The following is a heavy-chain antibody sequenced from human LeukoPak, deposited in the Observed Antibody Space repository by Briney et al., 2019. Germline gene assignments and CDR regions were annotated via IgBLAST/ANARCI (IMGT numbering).Heavy chain of an antibody. CDR3: ARGSDYYDSSGYYPYYYYYMDV. D-gene: IGHD3-22*01. V-gene: IGHV3-48*01. J-gene: IGHJ6*03. Sequence: GGSLRLSCAASAFTFSSYSMNWVRQAPGKGLEWVPYISSSSSTIYYADSVKGRFTISRDNAKNSLYLQMNSLRAEDTAVYYCARGSDYYDSSGYYPYYYYYMDVWGKGTTVTVSS. CDR2: ISSSSSTI. CDR1: AFTFSSYS.